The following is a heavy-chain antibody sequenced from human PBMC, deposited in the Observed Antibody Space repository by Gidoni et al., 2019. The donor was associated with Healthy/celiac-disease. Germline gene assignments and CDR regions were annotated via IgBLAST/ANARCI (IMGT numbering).Heavy chain of an antibody. J-gene: IGHJ3*02. CDR3: AKDRIAVAGTSAFDI. D-gene: IGHD6-19*01. V-gene: IGHV3-23*01. Sequence: EVQLLESGGGLVQPEGSLRLSCAAYGFTFSRYAMCWVRQAPGKGLERVSAISGSGGSTYYADSVKGRLTISRDNSKNTLYLQMNSLRAEDTAVYYCAKDRIAVAGTSAFDIWGQGTMVTVSS. CDR1: GFTFSRYA. CDR2: ISGSGGST.